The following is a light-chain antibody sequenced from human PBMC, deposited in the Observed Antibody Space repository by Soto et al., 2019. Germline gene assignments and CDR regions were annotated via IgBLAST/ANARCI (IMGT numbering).Light chain of an antibody. J-gene: IGLJ1*01. V-gene: IGLV2-14*01. CDR3: SSYTSSSTLSV. Sequence: QSSLTHPASLSGSPGQSITISCTGTSSDVGGYNYVSWYQQHPGKAPKLMIYEVSNRPSGVSNRFSGSKSGNTASLTISGLQAEDEADYYCSSYTSSSTLSVFGTGTKVTVL. CDR2: EVS. CDR1: SSDVGGYNY.